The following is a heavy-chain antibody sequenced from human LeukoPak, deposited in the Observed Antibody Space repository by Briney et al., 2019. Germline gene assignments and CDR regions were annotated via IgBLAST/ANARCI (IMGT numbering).Heavy chain of an antibody. Sequence: SETLSLTCAVSGASISSSYWWTWVRQPPGKGLEWIGEIYDSGSTNYNPSLKSRVTISVDKSKSQFSLKLSSVTAADTAVYYCAREVYDAFDIWGQGTMVTVSS. CDR1: GASISSSYW. J-gene: IGHJ3*02. D-gene: IGHD5/OR15-5a*01. V-gene: IGHV4-4*02. CDR2: IYDSGST. CDR3: AREVYDAFDI.